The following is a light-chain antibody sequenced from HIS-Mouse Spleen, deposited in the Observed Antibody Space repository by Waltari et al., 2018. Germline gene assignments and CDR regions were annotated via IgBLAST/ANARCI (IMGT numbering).Light chain of an antibody. CDR3: AAWDDSLNGVV. CDR1: SSNIGSNT. Sequence: QSVLTQPPSASGTPGQRVTLSCSGSSSNIGSNTVNLYQQLPGTAPKLPIYSNNQRPSGVPDRFSGSKSGTSASLAISGLQSEDEADYYCAAWDDSLNGVVFGGGTKLTVL. V-gene: IGLV1-44*01. J-gene: IGLJ2*01. CDR2: SNN.